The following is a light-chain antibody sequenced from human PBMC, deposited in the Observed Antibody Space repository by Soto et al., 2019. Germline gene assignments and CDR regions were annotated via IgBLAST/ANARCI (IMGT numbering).Light chain of an antibody. J-gene: IGLJ3*02. CDR3: SSYTSSSTPPWV. Sequence: QSALTQPASVSGSPGQSITISCTGTSSDVGGYNYVSWYQQHPGKAPKLMIYEVSNRPSGVSNRFSGSKSGNTASLTISGLQAEDEADYYCSSYTSSSTPPWVFGGGTKLPVL. CDR1: SSDVGGYNY. CDR2: EVS. V-gene: IGLV2-14*01.